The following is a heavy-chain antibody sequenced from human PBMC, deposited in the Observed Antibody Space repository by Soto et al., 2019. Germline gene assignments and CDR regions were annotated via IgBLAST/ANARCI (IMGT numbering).Heavy chain of an antibody. CDR3: ARDRAAGGY. D-gene: IGHD6-13*01. Sequence: EVQLVESGGGLVQPGGSLRLSCAASGFSFSNYEMNWVRQAPGKGLEWVAYISSGGSTVHYADSVRGRFTVSRDNARNLLYLQMNTLRVEDTALYYCARDRAAGGYWGQGTLVTVSS. CDR2: ISSGGSTV. V-gene: IGHV3-48*03. J-gene: IGHJ4*02. CDR1: GFSFSNYE.